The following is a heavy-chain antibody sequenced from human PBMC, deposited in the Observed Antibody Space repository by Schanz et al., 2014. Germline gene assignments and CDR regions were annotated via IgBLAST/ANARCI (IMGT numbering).Heavy chain of an antibody. Sequence: VQLVESGGGVVQPGRSLRLSCAASGFTFDDYAMHWVRQAPGKGLEYVSGISWNSGTAVYADSVKGRFTISRDNAKNSLYLQLNSLRAEDTAVYYCAKEGSIYWDRSVDYWGQGTLVTVSS. V-gene: IGHV3-9*01. D-gene: IGHD1-26*01. CDR3: AKEGSIYWDRSVDY. CDR2: ISWNSGTA. J-gene: IGHJ4*02. CDR1: GFTFDDYA.